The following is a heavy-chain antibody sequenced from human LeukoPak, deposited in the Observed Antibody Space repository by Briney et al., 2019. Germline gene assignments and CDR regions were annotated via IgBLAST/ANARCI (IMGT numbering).Heavy chain of an antibody. J-gene: IGHJ4*02. V-gene: IGHV4-31*03. D-gene: IGHD3-22*01. CDR1: GGSISSGGYY. CDR3: ARVNILYYYDSSGYYQYYFDY. CDR2: IYYSGST. Sequence: SETLSLTCTVSGGSISSGGYYWSWIRQHPGKGLEWIGYIYYSGSTYYNPSLKSRVTISVDTSKNQFSLKLSSVTAADTAVYYCARVNILYYYDSSGYYQYYFDYWGQGTLVTVSS.